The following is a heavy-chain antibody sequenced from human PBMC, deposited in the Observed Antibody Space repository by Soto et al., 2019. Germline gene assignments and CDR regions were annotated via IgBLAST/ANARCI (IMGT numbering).Heavy chain of an antibody. CDR2: ISSSSSYI. CDR1: GFTFSSYS. D-gene: IGHD6-13*01. V-gene: IGHV3-21*01. J-gene: IGHJ6*02. CDR3: ARDEGSGSCFSLYYYGMDV. Sequence: EVQLVESGGGLVKPGGSLRLSCAASGFTFSSYSMNWVRQAPGKGLEWVSSISSSSSYIYYADSVKGRFTISRDNAKNSLYLQMNSLRAEDTAVYYCARDEGSGSCFSLYYYGMDVWGQGTTVTVSS.